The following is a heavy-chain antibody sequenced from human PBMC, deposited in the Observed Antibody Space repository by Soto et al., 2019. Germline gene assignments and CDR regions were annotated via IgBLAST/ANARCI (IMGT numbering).Heavy chain of an antibody. CDR2: INHSGST. J-gene: IGHJ4*02. Sequence: PSETLSLTCAVYGGSFSGYYWSWIRQPPGKGLEWIGEINHSGSTNYNPSLKSRVTISVDTSKNQFSLKLSSVTAADTAVYYCAKDLDNWNYTPDYWGQGTLVTVSS. V-gene: IGHV4-34*01. CDR3: AKDLDNWNYTPDY. D-gene: IGHD1-7*01. CDR1: GGSFSGYY.